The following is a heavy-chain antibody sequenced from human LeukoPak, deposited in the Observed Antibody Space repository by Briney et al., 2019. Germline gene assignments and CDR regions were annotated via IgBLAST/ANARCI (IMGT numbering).Heavy chain of an antibody. CDR2: INHSGST. CDR1: GGSFSGYY. Sequence: SETLSLTCAVYGGSFSGYYWSWIRQPPGKGLEWIGEINHSGSTNYNPSLKSRVTISVDTSKNQFSLKLSSVTAADTAVYYCARGYRFRPFDLWGRGTLVTVSS. CDR3: ARGYRFRPFDL. J-gene: IGHJ2*01. V-gene: IGHV4-34*01. D-gene: IGHD3-3*01.